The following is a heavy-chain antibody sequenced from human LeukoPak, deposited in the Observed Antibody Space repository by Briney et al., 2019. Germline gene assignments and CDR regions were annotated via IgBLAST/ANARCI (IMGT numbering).Heavy chain of an antibody. CDR3: AREVWYYGSGSSNWFDP. Sequence: PGGSLRLSCAASGFTFSSYGMHWVRQAPGKGLEWVAFIRYDGSNKYYADSVKGRFTISRDNSKNTLYLQMNSLRAEDMAVYYCAREVWYYGSGSSNWFDPWGQGTLVTVSS. J-gene: IGHJ5*02. V-gene: IGHV3-30*02. CDR1: GFTFSSYG. CDR2: IRYDGSNK. D-gene: IGHD3-10*01.